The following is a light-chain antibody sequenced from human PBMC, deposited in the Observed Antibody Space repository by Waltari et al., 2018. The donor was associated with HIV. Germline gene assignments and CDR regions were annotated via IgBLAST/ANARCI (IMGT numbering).Light chain of an antibody. CDR3: QQYYSTPLT. J-gene: IGKJ4*01. V-gene: IGKV4-1*01. CDR1: NNILYSSTNKNF. Sequence: DIVMTQSPDSLAVSLGERAPINCTSRNNILYSSTNKNFLAWYQQKPGQPPKLLLYWASTRDSGVPDRFSGSGSGTDFTLTISSLQAEDVAIYYCQQYYSTPLTFGGGTKVE. CDR2: WAS.